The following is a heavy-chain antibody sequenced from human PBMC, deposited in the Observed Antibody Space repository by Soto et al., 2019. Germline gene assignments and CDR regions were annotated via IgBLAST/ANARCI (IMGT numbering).Heavy chain of an antibody. CDR3: ARDNLVYSSSWYQGWFDP. Sequence: PSETLSLTCTVPGGSISSYYWSWIRQPPGKGLEWIGYIYYSGSTNYNPSLKSRVTISVDTSKNQFSLKLSSVTAADTAVYYCARDNLVYSSSWYQGWFDPWGQGTLVTVSS. J-gene: IGHJ5*02. D-gene: IGHD6-13*01. V-gene: IGHV4-59*01. CDR2: IYYSGST. CDR1: GGSISSYY.